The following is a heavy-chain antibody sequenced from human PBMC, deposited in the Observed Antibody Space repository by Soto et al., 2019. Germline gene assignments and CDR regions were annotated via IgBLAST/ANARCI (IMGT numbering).Heavy chain of an antibody. J-gene: IGHJ3*02. CDR2: IYYSGST. V-gene: IGHV4-39*01. Sequence: SETLSLTCTVSGGSISSSSYYWGWIRQPPGKGLEWIGSIYYSGSTYYNPSLKSRVTISVDTSKNQFSLKLSSVTAADTAVYYCARTGYYDSSGYPADAFDIWGQGTMVTVPS. CDR3: ARTGYYDSSGYPADAFDI. D-gene: IGHD3-22*01. CDR1: GGSISSSSYY.